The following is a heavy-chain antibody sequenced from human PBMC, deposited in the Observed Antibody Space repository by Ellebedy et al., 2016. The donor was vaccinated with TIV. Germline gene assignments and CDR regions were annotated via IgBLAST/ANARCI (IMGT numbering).Heavy chain of an antibody. Sequence: AASVKVSCKASGGTFSSYAISWVRQAPGQGLEWMGRIIPILGIANYAQKFQGRVTMTEDTSTDTAYMELSSLRSEDTAVYYCATGHLIAVAGEFDYWGQGTLVTVSS. CDR1: GGTFSSYA. CDR2: IIPILGIA. V-gene: IGHV1-69*04. J-gene: IGHJ4*02. CDR3: ATGHLIAVAGEFDY. D-gene: IGHD6-19*01.